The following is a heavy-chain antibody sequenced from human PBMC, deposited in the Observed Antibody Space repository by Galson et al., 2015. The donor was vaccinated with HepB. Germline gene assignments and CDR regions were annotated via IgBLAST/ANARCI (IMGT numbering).Heavy chain of an antibody. CDR1: GFTFSSYS. Sequence: SLRLSCAASGFTFSSYSMNWVRQAPGKGLEWVSSISSSSSYMYYADSVKGRFTISRDNAKNSLYLQMNSLRAEDTAVYYCARVTDGNYYYYGMDVWGQGTTVTVSS. CDR3: ARVTDGNYYYYGMDV. V-gene: IGHV3-21*01. CDR2: ISSSSSYM. D-gene: IGHD2-15*01. J-gene: IGHJ6*02.